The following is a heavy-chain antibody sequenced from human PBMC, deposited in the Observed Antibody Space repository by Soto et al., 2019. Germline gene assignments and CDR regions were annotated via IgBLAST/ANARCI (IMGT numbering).Heavy chain of an antibody. CDR1: GFTFSSYS. CDR3: AREVGTYDFWSGYYSVYGMDV. Sequence: KSGGSLRLSCAASGFTFSSYSMNWVRQAPGKGLEWVSSISSSSSYIYYADSVKGRFTISRDNAKNSLYLQMNSLRAEDTAVYYCAREVGTYDFWSGYYSVYGMDVWGQGTTVTVSS. CDR2: ISSSSSYI. J-gene: IGHJ6*02. D-gene: IGHD3-3*01. V-gene: IGHV3-21*01.